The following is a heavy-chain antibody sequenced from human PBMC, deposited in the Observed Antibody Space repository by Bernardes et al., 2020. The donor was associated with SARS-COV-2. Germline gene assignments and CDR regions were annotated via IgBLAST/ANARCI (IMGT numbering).Heavy chain of an antibody. D-gene: IGHD3-9*01. CDR3: TRVDGLYDILTGYYHYYYYGMDV. J-gene: IGHJ6*02. CDR2: IRSKAYGGTT. CDR1: GFTFGDYA. Sequence: GGSLRLSCTGSGFTFGDYAMSWVRQAPGKGLEWVGFIRSKAYGGTTEYAASVKGRFTISRDDSKSIAHLQMNSLKTEDTAVYYCTRVDGLYDILTGYYHYYYYGMDVWGQGTTVIVSS. V-gene: IGHV3-49*04.